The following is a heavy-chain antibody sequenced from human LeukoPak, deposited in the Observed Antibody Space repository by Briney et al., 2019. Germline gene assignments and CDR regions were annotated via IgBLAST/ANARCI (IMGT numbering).Heavy chain of an antibody. CDR1: RYSISSGYF. J-gene: IGHJ5*02. CDR2: INHSGST. V-gene: IGHV4-38-2*02. Sequence: ASETLSLTCTVSRYSISSGYFWGWIRQPPGKGLEWIGEINHSGSTNYNPSLKSRVTIYVDTSKNQFSLKLSSVTAADTAVYYCARHKAITMVRGVYNWFDPWGQGTLVTVSS. CDR3: ARHKAITMVRGVYNWFDP. D-gene: IGHD3-10*01.